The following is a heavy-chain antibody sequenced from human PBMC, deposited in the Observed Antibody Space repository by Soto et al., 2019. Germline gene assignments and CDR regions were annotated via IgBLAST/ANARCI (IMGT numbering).Heavy chain of an antibody. Sequence: GGSLRLSCAASGFTFSRYWMHWVRQAPGKGPVWVSRINSDGSSTSYADSVKGRFTISRDNAKNTLYLQMNSLRAEDTAVYYCARNPPYYDSRGYYVQYDAFDIWGQGTMVTVSS. CDR3: ARNPPYYDSRGYYVQYDAFDI. CDR1: GFTFSRYW. V-gene: IGHV3-74*01. J-gene: IGHJ3*02. CDR2: INSDGSST. D-gene: IGHD3-22*01.